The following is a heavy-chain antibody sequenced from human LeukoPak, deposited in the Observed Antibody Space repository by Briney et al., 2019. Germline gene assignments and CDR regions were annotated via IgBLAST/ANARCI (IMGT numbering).Heavy chain of an antibody. CDR3: ASGYYDGSGYYSGSDY. CDR1: GGSISSYY. J-gene: IGHJ4*02. CDR2: IYTSGST. V-gene: IGHV4-4*09. Sequence: SETLSLTCTVSGGSISSYYWSWIRQPPGKGLEWIGYIYTSGSTNYNPSLKSRVTISVDTSKNQFSLKLSSVTAADPAVYYCASGYYDGSGYYSGSDYWGQGTLVTVSS. D-gene: IGHD3-22*01.